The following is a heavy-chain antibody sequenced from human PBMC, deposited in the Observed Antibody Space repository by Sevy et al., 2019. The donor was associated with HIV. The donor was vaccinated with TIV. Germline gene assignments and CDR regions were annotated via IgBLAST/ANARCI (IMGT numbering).Heavy chain of an antibody. V-gene: IGHV3-48*01. CDR3: ARGIRGGAFDI. Sequence: VGSLRLSCAASGFTFSSYSMNWVRQAPGKGLEWISYISSSSSSIYYADSVKGRFTISRDNAKNSLYLQMNSLRAEDTAVYYCARGIRGGAFDIWGQGTMVTVSS. CDR1: GFTFSSYS. J-gene: IGHJ3*02. CDR2: ISSSSSSI. D-gene: IGHD3-16*01.